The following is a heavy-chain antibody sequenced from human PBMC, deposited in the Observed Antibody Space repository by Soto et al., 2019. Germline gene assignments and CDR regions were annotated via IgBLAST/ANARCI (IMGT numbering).Heavy chain of an antibody. D-gene: IGHD5-12*01. Sequence: QVQLVESGGGVVQPGRSLRLSCAASGFTFDTYGLHWVRQAPGKGLQWVAVIWFDGSTQYYADSVKGRFTISRDNSKNTVDLQMNSLRAEDTVVYYCARFRGYSWLRVHYEPHDAFSIWGQVTIVTVSS. CDR2: IWFDGSTQ. CDR3: ARFRGYSWLRVHYEPHDAFSI. J-gene: IGHJ3*02. V-gene: IGHV3-33*01. CDR1: GFTFDTYG.